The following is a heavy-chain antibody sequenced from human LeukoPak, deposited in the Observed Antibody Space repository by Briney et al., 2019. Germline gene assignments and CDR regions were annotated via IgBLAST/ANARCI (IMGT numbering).Heavy chain of an antibody. V-gene: IGHV3-7*01. D-gene: IGHD2-15*01. CDR1: GFTFSSYW. CDR2: IKQDGSEK. Sequence: PGGSLRLSCAASGFTFSSYWMNWVRQAPGKGLEWVANIKQDGSEKYYVDSVKGRFTISRDNAKNSLYLQMNRLRAEDTAVYYCARDWGYCSGRNCYSVFDYWGQGTLVTVSS. CDR3: ARDWGYCSGRNCYSVFDY. J-gene: IGHJ4*02.